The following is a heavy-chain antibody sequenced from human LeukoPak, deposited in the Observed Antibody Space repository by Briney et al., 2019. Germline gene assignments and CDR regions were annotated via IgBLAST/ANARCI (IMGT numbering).Heavy chain of an antibody. CDR3: ARRLYDYVSWSRADWFDP. CDR1: GYTFTSYG. J-gene: IGHJ5*02. CDR2: ISAYNGNT. D-gene: IGHD3-16*01. V-gene: IGHV1-18*01. Sequence: ASAKVSCKASGYTFTSYGISWVRQAPGQGLEWMGWISAYNGNTNYAQKLQGRVTMTTDTSTSTAYMELRSLRSDDTAVYYCARRLYDYVSWSRADWFDPWGQGTLVTVSS.